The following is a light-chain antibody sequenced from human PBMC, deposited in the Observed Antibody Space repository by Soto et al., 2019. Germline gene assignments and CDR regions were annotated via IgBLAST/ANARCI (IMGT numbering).Light chain of an antibody. CDR3: QQYEGWPSIT. V-gene: IGKV3-20*01. J-gene: IGKJ5*01. CDR2: GAS. CDR1: QSVSSSY. Sequence: EIVLSQSPGTLSLSPGERATLSCRASQSVSSSYLAWYQQKPGQAPRLLISGASTRATGIPVRFSGSGSGTEFALAISSLQSEDFAVYYCQQYEGWPSITFGQGTRLEI.